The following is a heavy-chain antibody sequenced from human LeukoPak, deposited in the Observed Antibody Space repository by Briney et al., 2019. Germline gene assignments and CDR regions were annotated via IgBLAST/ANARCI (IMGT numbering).Heavy chain of an antibody. Sequence: AGGSLRLSCAASGVTFSTYAMTWVRQAPGKGLGWVSDISESGAITYYADSVKGRFTISRDNSKNTLYLQMNSLRGEDTAVYFCGRDRCSDGSCNGVFFDFWGQGTLVTVSS. V-gene: IGHV3-23*01. CDR1: GVTFSTYA. D-gene: IGHD2-15*01. CDR3: GRDRCSDGSCNGVFFDF. J-gene: IGHJ4*02. CDR2: ISESGAIT.